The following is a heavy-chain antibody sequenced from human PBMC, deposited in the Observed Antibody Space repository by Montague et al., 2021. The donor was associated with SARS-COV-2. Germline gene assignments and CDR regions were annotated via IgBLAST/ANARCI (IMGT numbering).Heavy chain of an antibody. J-gene: IGHJ5*02. CDR1: GGSISGSSYY. V-gene: IGHV4-39*01. CDR2: IYYSGST. Sequence: SETLSLPFPFSGGSISGSSYYWGWIRQPPGKGLEWIGSIYYSGSTYYNPSLKSRVTISVDTSKNQFSLKLSSVTAADTAVYYCARGLDPWGQGTLVTVSS. CDR3: ARGLDP.